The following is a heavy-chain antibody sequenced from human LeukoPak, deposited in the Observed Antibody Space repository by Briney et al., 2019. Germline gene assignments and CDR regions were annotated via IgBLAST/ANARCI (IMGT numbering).Heavy chain of an antibody. CDR2: ISGSGGST. V-gene: IGHV3-23*01. CDR1: GFTFSSYA. D-gene: IGHD6-6*01. Sequence: PGGSLRLSCAASGFTFSSYAMSWVRQAPGKGLEWVSAISGSGGSTYYADSVKGRFTISRDNSKNTLYLQMNSLRAEDTAVYYCAKAREYSSSSGYYYYYYYMDVWGKGTTVTVSS. CDR3: AKAREYSSSSGYYYYYYYMDV. J-gene: IGHJ6*03.